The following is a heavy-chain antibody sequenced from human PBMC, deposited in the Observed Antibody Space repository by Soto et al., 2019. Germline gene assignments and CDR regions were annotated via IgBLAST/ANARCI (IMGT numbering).Heavy chain of an antibody. J-gene: IGHJ6*02. CDR2: IYPGDSDT. V-gene: IGHV5-51*01. CDR1: GYHLRSYW. Sequence: PGESLKISCKGSGYHLRSYWIGWVRQMPGKGLEWMGIIYPGDSDTRYSPSLQGQVTISADKSTSTAYLQWSSLKASDTAMYYCARLRGDGHTDDYDGRDVWGHGKTVIDS. CDR3: ARLRGDGHTDDYDGRDV. D-gene: IGHD3-10*01.